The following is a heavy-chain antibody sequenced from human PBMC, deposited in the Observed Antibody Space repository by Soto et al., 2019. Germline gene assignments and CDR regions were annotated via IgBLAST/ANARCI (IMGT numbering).Heavy chain of an antibody. CDR2: IIPIFGTA. J-gene: IGHJ5*02. CDR1: GGTFSSYA. CDR3: ARRVRYGEFDP. D-gene: IGHD4-17*01. V-gene: IGHV1-69*13. Sequence: SVKVSCKASGGTFSSYAISWVRQAPGQGLEWMGGIIPIFGTANYAQKFQGRVTITADESTSTAYMELSSLRSEDTEEYYCARRVRYGEFDPWGQGTLVTVSS.